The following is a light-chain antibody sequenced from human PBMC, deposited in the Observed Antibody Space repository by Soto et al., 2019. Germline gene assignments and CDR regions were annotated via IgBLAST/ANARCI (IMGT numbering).Light chain of an antibody. CDR1: QSVGSIY. V-gene: IGKV3-20*01. CDR2: GAS. J-gene: IGKJ1*01. CDR3: QQYGGSPRT. Sequence: DIVLTQSPGTLSLSPGERATLSCRASQSVGSIYLAWYQQKPGQAPRLLIHGASNRASGVPARFSGSGSGTDFTLTIRRLEPEDFAVYYCQQYGGSPRTFGQGTKVEIK.